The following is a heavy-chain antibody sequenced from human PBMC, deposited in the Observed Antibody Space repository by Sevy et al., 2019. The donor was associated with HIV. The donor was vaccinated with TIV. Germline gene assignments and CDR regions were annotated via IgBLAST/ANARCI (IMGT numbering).Heavy chain of an antibody. Sequence: GGSLRLSCAASGFTFSSYAMSWVRQAPGKGLEWVSAISGSGGSTYYADSVKGRFTISRDNSKNTLYLQMNSLRAEDTAVSYCAKGVWGEGKGDPPFDYRGQGTLVTVSS. D-gene: IGHD3-16*01. V-gene: IGHV3-23*01. CDR3: AKGVWGEGKGDPPFDY. CDR1: GFTFSSYA. CDR2: ISGSGGST. J-gene: IGHJ4*02.